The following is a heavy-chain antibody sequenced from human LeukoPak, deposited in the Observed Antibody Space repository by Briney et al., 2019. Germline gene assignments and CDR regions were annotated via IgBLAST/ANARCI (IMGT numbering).Heavy chain of an antibody. CDR2: IYYSGST. V-gene: IGHV4-59*01. J-gene: IGHJ2*01. Sequence: SETLSLTCTVSGGSIRSYYWSWIRQPPGKGLEWFAYIYYSGSTNYNPSLKSRVTISVDTTKNQFSLKLSSVTAADTAVYYCARVYYSNSYDYWYFDLWGRGTLVTVSS. D-gene: IGHD6-13*01. CDR3: ARVYYSNSYDYWYFDL. CDR1: GGSIRSYY.